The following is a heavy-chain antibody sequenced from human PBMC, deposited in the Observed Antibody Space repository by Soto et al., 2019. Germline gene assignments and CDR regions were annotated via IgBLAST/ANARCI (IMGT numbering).Heavy chain of an antibody. CDR2: IYSGGDT. Sequence: GGSLRLSCAASGFTVSISYMSWVRQIPGKGLEWVSIIYSGGDTNYAASVKGRFIISRDNSKNTLYLQMTNLRAEDTAVYYCARRKYCSSTTCFDFWGQGTLVTVSS. CDR3: ARRKYCSSTTCFDF. J-gene: IGHJ4*02. CDR1: GFTVSISY. D-gene: IGHD2-2*01. V-gene: IGHV3-66*04.